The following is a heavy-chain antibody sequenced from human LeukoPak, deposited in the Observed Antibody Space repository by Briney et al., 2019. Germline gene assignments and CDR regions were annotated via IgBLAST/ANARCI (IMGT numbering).Heavy chain of an antibody. D-gene: IGHD1-1*01. CDR2: IYTSGST. CDR1: GGSISSYY. V-gene: IGHV4-4*09. J-gene: IGHJ4*02. Sequence: SETLSLTCTVSGGSISSYYWSWIRQPPGKGLEWIGYIYTSGSTNYNPSLKSRVTISVDTSKNQFSLKLSSVTAADTAVYYCARGRYNSASYYFDYWGQGTLVTVSS. CDR3: ARGRYNSASYYFDY.